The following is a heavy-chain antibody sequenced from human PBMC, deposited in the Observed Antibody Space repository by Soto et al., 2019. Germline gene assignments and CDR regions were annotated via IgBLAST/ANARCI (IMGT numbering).Heavy chain of an antibody. CDR2: ISYDGSDK. D-gene: IGHD2-2*01. J-gene: IGHJ4*02. CDR3: AKSPNFYCSSYHCYKYYFDY. Sequence: GGSLRLSCAASGFTFNTFVMHWVRQGPGTGLAWVAVISYDGSDKYYSDYVRGRFTISRDNSMNTLYLQMNSLRTEDTAVYYCAKSPNFYCSSYHCYKYYFDYWGQGTLVTVSS. V-gene: IGHV3-30*18. CDR1: GFTFNTFV.